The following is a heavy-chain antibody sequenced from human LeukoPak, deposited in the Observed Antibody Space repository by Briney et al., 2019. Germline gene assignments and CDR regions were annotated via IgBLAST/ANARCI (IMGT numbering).Heavy chain of an antibody. V-gene: IGHV3-48*03. D-gene: IGHD6-19*01. J-gene: IGHJ4*02. Sequence: PGGSLRLSCAASGFTFSSYEMNWVRQAPGKGLEWVSYISSSGSTIYDADSVKGRFTISRDNAKNSMYLKMKSLRAEDTAVYYCARAKYSSGCWHYWGQGTLVTVSS. CDR3: ARAKYSSGCWHY. CDR1: GFTFSSYE. CDR2: ISSSGSTI.